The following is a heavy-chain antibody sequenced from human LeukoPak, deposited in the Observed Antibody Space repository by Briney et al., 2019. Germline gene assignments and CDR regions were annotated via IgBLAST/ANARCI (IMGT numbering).Heavy chain of an antibody. CDR1: GGSISSYY. Sequence: PSETLSLTCTVSGGSISSYYWSWIRQPPGKGLEWIGYIYYSGSTNYNPSLKSRVTISVDTSKNQFSLKLSSVTAADTAVYYCARVSMPDDYGDYEAYFQHWGQGTLVTVSS. CDR2: IYYSGST. D-gene: IGHD4-17*01. CDR3: ARVSMPDDYGDYEAYFQH. J-gene: IGHJ1*01. V-gene: IGHV4-59*01.